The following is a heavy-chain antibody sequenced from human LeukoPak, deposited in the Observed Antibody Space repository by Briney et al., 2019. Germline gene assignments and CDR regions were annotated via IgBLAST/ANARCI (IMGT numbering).Heavy chain of an antibody. J-gene: IGHJ5*02. CDR2: ISSSGSTI. D-gene: IGHD3-3*01. Sequence: PGGSLRLSCAASGFTFSSTSMSWIRQAPGRGLEWVSYISSSGSTIYYADSLKGRFTISRDNAKNSLYLQMNSLRAEDTAVYYCARVLREWLLFGWFDPWGQGTLVTVSS. V-gene: IGHV3-11*01. CDR3: ARVLREWLLFGWFDP. CDR1: GFTFSSTS.